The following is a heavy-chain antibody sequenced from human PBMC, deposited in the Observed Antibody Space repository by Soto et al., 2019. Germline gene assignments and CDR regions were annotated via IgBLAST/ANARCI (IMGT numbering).Heavy chain of an antibody. CDR3: VGVYMYARDLTPNFDR. D-gene: IGHD2-8*01. Sequence: PSETLSLTCTVSGDSLRSSYHYRGGIRQLRGKGVEWIGSIYYTGNTYYNPSLKSRVSISVDMDTKEISLRLRPEAVEDTAVYYCVGVYMYARDLTPNFDRWGQGALVTVSS. J-gene: IGHJ4*02. CDR1: GDSLRSSYHY. CDR2: IYYTGNT. V-gene: IGHV4-39*01.